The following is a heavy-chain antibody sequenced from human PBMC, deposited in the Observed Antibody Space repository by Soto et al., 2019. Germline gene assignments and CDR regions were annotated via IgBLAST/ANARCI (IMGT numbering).Heavy chain of an antibody. Sequence: GGSLRLSCVASGFTFNTYSMSWVRQAPGKGLEWISYITSSSSTMYYADSVKGRFAISRDNSKNTLYLQMNSLRAEDTAVYYCAKEQKDSSTWSELNYWGQGTLVTVSS. V-gene: IGHV3-48*01. CDR2: ITSSSSTM. J-gene: IGHJ4*02. CDR3: AKEQKDSSTWSELNY. CDR1: GFTFNTYS. D-gene: IGHD6-13*01.